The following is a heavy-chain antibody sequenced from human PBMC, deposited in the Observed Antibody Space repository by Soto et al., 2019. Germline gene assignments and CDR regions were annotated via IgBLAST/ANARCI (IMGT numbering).Heavy chain of an antibody. V-gene: IGHV3-9*01. J-gene: IGHJ5*02. CDR2: LSWNGDNI. CDR1: GFTLEDYA. D-gene: IGHD2-15*01. CDR3: ARAAGTSGIRWFDP. Sequence: EVHLVESGGGLVQPGRSLRLSCAASGFTLEDYAMHWVRQGPGKGLEWVAGLSWNGDNIAYADSVKGRFTISRDNDKNSLYLEMNSLRNEDTALYYCARAAGTSGIRWFDPWGQGTLVTVSS.